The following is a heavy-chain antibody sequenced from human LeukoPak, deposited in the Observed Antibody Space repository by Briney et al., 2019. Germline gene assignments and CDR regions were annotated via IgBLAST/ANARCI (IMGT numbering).Heavy chain of an antibody. CDR2: IKQDGSEK. Sequence: GGSLRLSCAASGFTFTSYWMSWVRQAPGKGLEWVANIKQDGSEKYYVDSVKGRFTISRDNAKNSLYLQMNTLRAEDTAVYYCAREAGLLSGWGLDVWGQGTTVTVSS. CDR3: AREAGLLSGWGLDV. CDR1: GFTFTSYW. D-gene: IGHD2-15*01. V-gene: IGHV3-7*01. J-gene: IGHJ6*02.